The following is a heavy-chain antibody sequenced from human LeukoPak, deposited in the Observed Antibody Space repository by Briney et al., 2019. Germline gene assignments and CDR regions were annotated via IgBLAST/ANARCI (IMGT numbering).Heavy chain of an antibody. CDR3: ARSGTPYAFDI. CDR1: GFTFSTYW. CDR2: IKPDGSQK. V-gene: IGHV3-7*05. Sequence: GGSLRLSCAASGFTFSTYWMTWVSQAPGKWMEWVAIIKPDGSQKYYVDSVKGRFTISRDNSKNSPYLQLSRLRAEDTAIYYCARSGTPYAFDIWGQGTMVTVSS. J-gene: IGHJ3*02.